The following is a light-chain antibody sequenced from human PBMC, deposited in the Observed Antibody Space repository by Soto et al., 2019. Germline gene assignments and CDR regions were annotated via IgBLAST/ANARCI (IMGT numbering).Light chain of an antibody. CDR3: QQYDDYPLT. J-gene: IGKJ4*01. V-gene: IGKV1-5*01. CDR1: QSIKNW. CDR2: DAS. Sequence: DIQMTQSPSTLSASVGDMVTITFRASQSIKNWLAWYQQKPGTAPKFLIYDASTLESGVPSRFSGSGSGTEFTLTISSLQADDFATYFCQQYDDYPLTFGGGTKVDIK.